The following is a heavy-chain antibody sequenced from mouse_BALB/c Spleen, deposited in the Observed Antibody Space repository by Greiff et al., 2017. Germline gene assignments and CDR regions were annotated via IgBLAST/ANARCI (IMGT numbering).Heavy chain of an antibody. CDR1: GFTFSSYT. J-gene: IGHJ3*01. V-gene: IGHV5-12-2*01. Sequence: VESGGGLVQPGGSLKLSCAASGFTFSSYTMSWVRQTPEKRLEWVAYISNGGGSTYYPDTVKGRFTISRDNAKNTLYLQMSSLKSEDTAMYYCARHGGTAWFAYWGQGTLVTVSA. CDR3: ARHGGTAWFAY. CDR2: ISNGGGST. D-gene: IGHD1-1*02.